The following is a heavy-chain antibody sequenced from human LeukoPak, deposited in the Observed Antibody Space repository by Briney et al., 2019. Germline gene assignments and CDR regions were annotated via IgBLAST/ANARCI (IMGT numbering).Heavy chain of an antibody. D-gene: IGHD3-10*01. J-gene: IGHJ4*02. Sequence: PSETLSLTCAVSGGPFSGYFWSWIRQSSGKGLEWIGEIHNSGPTNYNPSLNSRVTISEDTSKNQFYLNLSSVTAADTAVYYCARRYYYNLGSFPFDFWGQGTLVTVSS. CDR3: ARRYYYNLGSFPFDF. V-gene: IGHV4-34*01. CDR2: IHNSGPT. CDR1: GGPFSGYF.